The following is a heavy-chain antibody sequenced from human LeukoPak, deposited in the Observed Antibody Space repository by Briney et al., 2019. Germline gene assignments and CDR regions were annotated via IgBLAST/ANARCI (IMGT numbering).Heavy chain of an antibody. J-gene: IGHJ1*01. CDR1: GGSISSGGYS. V-gene: IGHV4-30-2*01. D-gene: IGHD6-6*01. Sequence: SETLSLTCAVSGGSISSGGYSWSWIRQPPGKGPEWIGYIYHSGSTYYNPSLKSRVTISVDRSKNQFSLKLSSVTAADTAVYYCARGGAARLHFQNWGQGTLVTVSS. CDR3: ARGGAARLHFQN. CDR2: IYHSGST.